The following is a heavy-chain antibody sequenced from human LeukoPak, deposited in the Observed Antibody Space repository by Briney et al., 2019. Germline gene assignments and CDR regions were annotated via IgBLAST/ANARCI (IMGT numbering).Heavy chain of an antibody. V-gene: IGHV4-59*01. J-gene: IGHJ4*02. CDR1: GGSISGYY. CDR3: ARERVAVAVFDY. Sequence: SETLSLTCTVSGGSISGYYVSWIRQPPGKGLEWIGYIYYSGSTNYNPSLKSRVTISVDTSKNQFSLKLSSVTAADTAVYYCARERVAVAVFDYWGQGTLVTVSS. CDR2: IYYSGST. D-gene: IGHD6-19*01.